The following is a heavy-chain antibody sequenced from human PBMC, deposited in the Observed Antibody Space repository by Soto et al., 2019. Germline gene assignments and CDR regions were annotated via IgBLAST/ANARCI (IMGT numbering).Heavy chain of an antibody. CDR3: VRDKSPYSSGWHNRHFEY. CDR1: GFTFSSYA. Sequence: QVQLVESGGGVVQPGRSMRLSCAASGFTFSSYAMHWGGQAPGKGLEWGSVISYDGSNKYYADSVKGRFTISRDTAKTLYLQRNSLRAEYTAVYYCVRDKSPYSSGWHNRHFEYWGQGTLVTVSS. J-gene: IGHJ4*02. V-gene: IGHV3-30-3*01. D-gene: IGHD6-19*01. CDR2: ISYDGSNK.